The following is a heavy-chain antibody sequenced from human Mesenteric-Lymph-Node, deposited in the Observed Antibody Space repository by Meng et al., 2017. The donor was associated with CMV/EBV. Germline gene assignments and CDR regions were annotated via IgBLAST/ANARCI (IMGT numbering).Heavy chain of an antibody. Sequence: QGQPRQWGAGLLKTSETLSLTCAVYGGCFSAYYWSWIRQPPGKGLEWIGEINHSGSTNYNPSLKSRVTISVDTSKNQFSLKLSSVTAADTAVYYCARHQRWLKSEGGFHYWGQGTLVTVSS. CDR1: GGCFSAYY. CDR3: ARHQRWLKSEGGFHY. V-gene: IGHV4-34*01. J-gene: IGHJ4*02. CDR2: INHSGST. D-gene: IGHD4-23*01.